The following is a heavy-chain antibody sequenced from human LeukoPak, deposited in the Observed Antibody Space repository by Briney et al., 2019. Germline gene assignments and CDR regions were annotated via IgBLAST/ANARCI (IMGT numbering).Heavy chain of an antibody. D-gene: IGHD1-26*01. J-gene: IGHJ5*02. CDR3: ATEDSRSGSYYDP. CDR2: INPKSGDT. CDR1: GYIFTDYR. V-gene: IGHV1-2*06. Sequence: ASVKVSCKASGYIFTDYRLHWVRQAPGQGLEWMGRINPKSGDTNYAHKFQGRVTMTSDTSFTTAYMELRRLKSDDTAFYFCATEDSRSGSYYDPWGQGTLVTVSS.